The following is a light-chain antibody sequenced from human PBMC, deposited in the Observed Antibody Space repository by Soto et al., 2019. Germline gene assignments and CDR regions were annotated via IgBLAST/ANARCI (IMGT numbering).Light chain of an antibody. Sequence: QSVLTQPPSVSAAPGQKVTISCSGSSSNIGNNYVSWYQQLPGTAPKLLIYDNNKRPSGIPDRFSGSKSGTSATLGITGLQTGDEADYYCGTWDSSLSAKVFGGGTQLTV. V-gene: IGLV1-51*01. CDR2: DNN. CDR3: GTWDSSLSAKV. CDR1: SSNIGNNY. J-gene: IGLJ2*01.